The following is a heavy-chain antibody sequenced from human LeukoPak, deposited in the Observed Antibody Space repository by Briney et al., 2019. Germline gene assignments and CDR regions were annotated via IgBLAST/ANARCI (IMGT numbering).Heavy chain of an antibody. CDR3: ARDMILVGPGVTSRVDVFDT. CDR2: INPDSGAA. J-gene: IGHJ3*02. Sequence: ASVKVSCKASGYTFTGHYLHWVRQAPGQGLEWTGWINPDSGAANFAQRFQGRVTVTRDTSITTAYMELSSLRSDDTAVYYCARDMILVGPGVTSRVDVFDTWGQGTMVTVSS. V-gene: IGHV1-2*02. CDR1: GYTFTGHY. D-gene: IGHD2-2*01.